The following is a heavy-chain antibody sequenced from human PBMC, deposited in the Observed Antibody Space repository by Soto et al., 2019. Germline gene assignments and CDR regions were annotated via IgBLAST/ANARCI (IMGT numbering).Heavy chain of an antibody. CDR3: ARGATSPSY. J-gene: IGHJ4*02. Sequence: EVQLLESGGGLVQPGGSLRLSCAASGFTFSSYGMSWVRQAPGKGLEWVSAISSSGGNAYYADSVKGRFTISRDNSKNTRYLQMNSLRAEDTAVYYCARGATSPSYWGQGTLVTVSS. CDR2: ISSSGGNA. CDR1: GFTFSSYG. V-gene: IGHV3-23*01.